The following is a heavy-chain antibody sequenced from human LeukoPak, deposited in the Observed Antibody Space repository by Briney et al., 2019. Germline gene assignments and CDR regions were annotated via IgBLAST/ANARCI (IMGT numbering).Heavy chain of an antibody. V-gene: IGHV1-18*01. D-gene: IGHD6-19*01. J-gene: IGHJ4*02. CDR2: ISAYNGNT. Sequence: ASVKVSCKASGYTFTSHGISWVRQAPGQGLEWMGWISAYNGNTNYAQKLQGRVTVTADTSTSTAYMELRSLRSDDTAVYYCARDSSGWALDYWGQGTLVTVSS. CDR1: GYTFTSHG. CDR3: ARDSSGWALDY.